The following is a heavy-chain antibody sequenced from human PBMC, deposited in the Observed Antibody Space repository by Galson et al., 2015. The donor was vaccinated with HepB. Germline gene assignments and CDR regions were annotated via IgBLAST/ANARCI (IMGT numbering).Heavy chain of an antibody. CDR2: IDPSDSYS. Sequence: QSGAEVKKPGESLRISCKGSGYSFTSYWISWVRQMPGKGLEWMGRIDPSDSYSNYSPSFQGHVTISADKSISTAYLQWSSLKASDTAMYYCARLAYRTAMVTRLDYWGQGTLVTVSS. D-gene: IGHD5-18*01. CDR3: ARLAYRTAMVTRLDY. J-gene: IGHJ4*02. V-gene: IGHV5-10-1*01. CDR1: GYSFTSYW.